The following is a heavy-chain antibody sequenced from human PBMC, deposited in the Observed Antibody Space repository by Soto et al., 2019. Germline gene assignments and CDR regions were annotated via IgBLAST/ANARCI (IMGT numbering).Heavy chain of an antibody. CDR2: IVVGSGNT. J-gene: IGHJ4*02. Sequence: QMQLVQSGPEVKKPGTSVKVSCKASGFTFTSSAVQWVRQARGQRLEWIGWIVVGSGNTNYAQKFQERVTITRDMSTSTAYMELSSLRSEDTAVYYCAAAADGAKGVWENFDYWGQGTLVTVSS. CDR1: GFTFTSSA. V-gene: IGHV1-58*01. CDR3: AAAADGAKGVWENFDY. D-gene: IGHD2-8*01.